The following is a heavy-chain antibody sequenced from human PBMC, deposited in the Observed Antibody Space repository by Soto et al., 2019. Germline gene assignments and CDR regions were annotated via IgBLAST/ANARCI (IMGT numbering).Heavy chain of an antibody. CDR2: IIPIFVTA. Sequence: SVKVSCKASGGTFSSYAISWVRQAPGQALEWVGGIIPIFVTANYAQKLQGRVTITADKSTSTAYMELSSLRSEDTAVYYCARDGPHCCGACYWRQGTLVTVS. CDR3: ARDGPHCCGACY. CDR1: GGTFSSYA. V-gene: IGHV1-69*06. D-gene: IGHD2-21*02. J-gene: IGHJ4*02.